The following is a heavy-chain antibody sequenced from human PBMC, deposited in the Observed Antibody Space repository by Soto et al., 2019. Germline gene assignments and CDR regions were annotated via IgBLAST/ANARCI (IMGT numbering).Heavy chain of an antibody. CDR1: GFTFSSYS. CDR2: ISSSSSYI. V-gene: IGHV3-21*01. CDR3: ARAQSIVVRYYYYYMDV. Sequence: GGSLRLSCAASGFTFSSYSMNWVRQAPGKGLEWVSSISSSSSYIYYADSVKGRFTISRDNAKNSLYLQMNSLRAEDTAVYYCARAQSIVVRYYYYYMDVWGKGTTVTVSS. D-gene: IGHD2-15*01. J-gene: IGHJ6*03.